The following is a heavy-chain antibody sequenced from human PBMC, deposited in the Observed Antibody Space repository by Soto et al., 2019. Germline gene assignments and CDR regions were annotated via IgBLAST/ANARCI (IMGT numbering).Heavy chain of an antibody. CDR2: IIPIFGTA. Sequence: SVQVSCTASGGTFSSYAISWVRQAPGQGLAWMGGIIPIFGTANYAQKFQGRVAITADESTSTAYMELSSLRSEDTAVYYCERELGRTFRFISALGAVMYGCGKGTTDTVSS. CDR1: GGTFSSYA. V-gene: IGHV1-69*01. CDR3: ERELGRTFRFISALGAVMYG. J-gene: IGHJ6*03. D-gene: IGHD3-16*01.